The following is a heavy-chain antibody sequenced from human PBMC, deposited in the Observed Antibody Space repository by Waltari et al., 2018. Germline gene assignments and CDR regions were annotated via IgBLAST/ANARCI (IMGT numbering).Heavy chain of an antibody. J-gene: IGHJ5*02. CDR2: IKSKANTYAT. V-gene: IGHV3-73*01. CDR3: FLYGYYVGWFDP. Sequence: EVQLVESGGGLVQPGGCMKLSCAASGLPFSGSAVPRARHTSGKGLGGFGPIKSKANTYATAYAASVKGRFTSSKDDSKNTAYLQMNSLKTEDTAVYYCFLYGYYVGWFDPWGQGTLVTVSS. D-gene: IGHD4-17*01. CDR1: GLPFSGSA.